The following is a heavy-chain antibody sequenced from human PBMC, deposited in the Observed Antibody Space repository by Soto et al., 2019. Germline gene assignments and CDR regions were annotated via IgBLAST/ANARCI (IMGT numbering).Heavy chain of an antibody. Sequence: EMQLVETGGDLIQPGGSLRLSCAASGFTVSGNYMSWVRQAPGKGLEWVSVIYSGGSTYYADSVKGRFTISRDNSKNTLYPQAHCPRGAYTAMYYFAREGGQSEHDMEVWCQSTGVTVSS. CDR1: GFTVSGNY. CDR3: AREGGQSEHDMEV. J-gene: IGHJ6*02. V-gene: IGHV3-53*02. CDR2: IYSGGST. D-gene: IGHD3-16*01.